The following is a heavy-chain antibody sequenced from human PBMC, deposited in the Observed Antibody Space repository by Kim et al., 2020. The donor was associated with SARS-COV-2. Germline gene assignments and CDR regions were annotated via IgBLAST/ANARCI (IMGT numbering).Heavy chain of an antibody. CDR1: GLTFSNAW. Sequence: GGSLRLSCAASGLTFSNAWMSWVRQAPGKGLEWVGRIKSIANGGTTDYAAPVKGRFVISRDDSKNTLSLQMNSLKAEDTAVYYCTSDLRDPLAPFDDWGQGTLVTVSS. V-gene: IGHV3-15*01. CDR3: TSDLRDPLAPFDD. CDR2: IKSIANGGTT. J-gene: IGHJ4*02. D-gene: IGHD3-10*01.